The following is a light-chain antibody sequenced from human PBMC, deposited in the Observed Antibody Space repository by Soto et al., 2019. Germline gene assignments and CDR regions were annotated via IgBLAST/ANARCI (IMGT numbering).Light chain of an antibody. CDR2: EVS. J-gene: IGLJ1*01. CDR3: QSYDSSLSGYV. Sequence: QSALTQPPSASGSPGQSVTISCTGTISDIGTYYYVSWYQQHPGKAPKLIIYEVSERPSGVPDRFSGSKSGNTASLTVSGLQAEDEAHYYCQSYDSSLSGYVFGTGTKLTVL. CDR1: ISDIGTYYY. V-gene: IGLV2-8*01.